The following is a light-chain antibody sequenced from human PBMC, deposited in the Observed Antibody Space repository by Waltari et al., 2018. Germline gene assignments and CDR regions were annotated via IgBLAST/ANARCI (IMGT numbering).Light chain of an antibody. CDR2: WAS. Sequence: DIVMTQSPDSLAVSLGERATINCKSSQSVFYSSNNRNYLGWYQHKAGQPPKLLIYWASTRESGVPGRFSGGGSGTDFTLTISNLQAEDVAVYYCQQYYATPRTFGQGTKVAIK. V-gene: IGKV4-1*01. J-gene: IGKJ1*01. CDR3: QQYYATPRT. CDR1: QSVFYSSNNRNY.